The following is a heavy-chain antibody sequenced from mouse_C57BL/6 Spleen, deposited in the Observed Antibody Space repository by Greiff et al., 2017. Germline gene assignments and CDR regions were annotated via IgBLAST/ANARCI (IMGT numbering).Heavy chain of an antibody. CDR3: TTLYGSSGY. CDR1: GFNIKDDY. D-gene: IGHD1-1*01. Sequence: VQLKESGAELVRPGASVKLSCTASGFNIKDDYMHWVKQRPEQGLEWIGWIDPENGDTEYASKFQGKATITADTSSNTAYLQLSSLTSEDTAVYYCTTLYGSSGYWGQGTTLTVSS. J-gene: IGHJ2*01. V-gene: IGHV14-4*01. CDR2: IDPENGDT.